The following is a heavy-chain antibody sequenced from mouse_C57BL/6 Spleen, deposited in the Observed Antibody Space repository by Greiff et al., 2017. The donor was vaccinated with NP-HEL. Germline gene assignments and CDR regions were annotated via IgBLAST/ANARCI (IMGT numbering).Heavy chain of an antibody. CDR1: GYTFTSYW. Sequence: QVQLQQPGAELVRPGSSVKLSCKASGYTFTSYWMDWVKQRPGQGLEWIGNISPSDSETHYNQKFKDKATLTVDKSSSTAYMQLSSLTSEDSAVYYCAHSSGYDYFDYWGQGTTLTVSS. J-gene: IGHJ2*01. CDR2: ISPSDSET. D-gene: IGHD3-2*02. V-gene: IGHV1-61*01. CDR3: AHSSGYDYFDY.